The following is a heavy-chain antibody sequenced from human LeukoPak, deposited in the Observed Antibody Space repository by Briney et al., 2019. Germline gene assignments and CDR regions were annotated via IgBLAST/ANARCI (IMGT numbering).Heavy chain of an antibody. CDR3: ARGREGYYDSSGYYYYWFDP. Sequence: SETPSLTCTVSGGSISSYYWSWIRQPPGKGLEWIGYIYYSGSANYNPSLKSRVTISVDTSKNQFSLKLSSVTAADTAVYYCARGREGYYDSSGYYYYWFDPWGQGTLVTVSS. CDR1: GGSISSYY. CDR2: IYYSGSA. J-gene: IGHJ5*02. V-gene: IGHV4-59*08. D-gene: IGHD3-22*01.